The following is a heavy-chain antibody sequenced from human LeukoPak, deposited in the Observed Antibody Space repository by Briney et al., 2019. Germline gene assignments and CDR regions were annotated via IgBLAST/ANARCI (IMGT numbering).Heavy chain of an antibody. CDR2: ISSNSRTV. J-gene: IGHJ6*02. V-gene: IGHV3-48*01. D-gene: IGHD3-10*01. Sequence: GGSLRLSCAASGFTFSSYWMNWARQAPGKGLEWISYISSNSRTVYYAGSVKGRLIVSRDNAKNSLDLHMNTLRAEDTAVYYCARGRGNYFYGMDVWGQGTTVTVSS. CDR3: ARGRGNYFYGMDV. CDR1: GFTFSSYW.